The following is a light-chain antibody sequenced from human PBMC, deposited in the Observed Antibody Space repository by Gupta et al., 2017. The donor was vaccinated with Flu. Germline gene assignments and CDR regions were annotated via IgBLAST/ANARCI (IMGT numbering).Light chain of an antibody. CDR2: KAS. J-gene: IGKJ1*01. CDR3: QQYNSYSRT. Sequence: DIQMTQSPATLSASVGDRVTITCRASQSISSWLAWYQQKPGKAPDLLIYKASRLQSGVPLRFSGSGSGTEFTLTISSLQPDDFATYYCQQYNSYSRTFGQGTKVEIK. CDR1: QSISSW. V-gene: IGKV1-5*03.